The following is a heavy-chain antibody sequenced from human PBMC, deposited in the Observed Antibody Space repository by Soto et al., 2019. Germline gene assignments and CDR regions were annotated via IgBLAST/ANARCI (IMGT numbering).Heavy chain of an antibody. J-gene: IGHJ4*02. CDR1: GFTFSSNW. V-gene: IGHV3-74*01. D-gene: IGHD6-13*01. CDR3: ARGSSSWYVSFDY. Sequence: GGSLRLSCAASGFTFSSNWMHWVRQAPGKGLVWVSRINSDGSITSYADSVKGQFTISRDNAKNTLYLQMNSLRAEDTAVYYCARGSSSWYVSFDYWGQGXLVTVHS. CDR2: INSDGSIT.